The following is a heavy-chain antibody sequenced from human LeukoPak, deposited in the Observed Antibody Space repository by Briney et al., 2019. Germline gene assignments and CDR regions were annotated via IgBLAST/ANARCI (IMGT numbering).Heavy chain of an antibody. CDR2: INPSGGST. CDR3: ARDREHGNSFDY. CDR1: GYIFNDYY. Sequence: ASVKVSCKASGYIFNDYYMHWVRQAPGQGLEWMGIINPSGGSTSYAQKFQGRVTMTRDTSTSTVYMELSSLRSEDTAVYYCARDREHGNSFDYWGQGTLVTVSS. J-gene: IGHJ4*02. D-gene: IGHD2-15*01. V-gene: IGHV1-46*02.